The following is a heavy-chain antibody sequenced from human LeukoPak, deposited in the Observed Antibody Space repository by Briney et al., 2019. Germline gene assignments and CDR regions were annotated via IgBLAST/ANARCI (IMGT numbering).Heavy chain of an antibody. CDR3: AMYYYDSSGYSPWYYYYYGMDV. D-gene: IGHD3-22*01. V-gene: IGHV3-30-3*01. CDR2: ISYDGSNK. Sequence: GGSLRLSCAASGFTFSSYAMHWVRQAPGKGLEWVAVISYDGSNKYYADSVKGRFTISRDNSKNTLYLQMNSLRAEDTAVYYCAMYYYDSSGYSPWYYYYYGMDVWGQGTTVTVSS. CDR1: GFTFSSYA. J-gene: IGHJ6*02.